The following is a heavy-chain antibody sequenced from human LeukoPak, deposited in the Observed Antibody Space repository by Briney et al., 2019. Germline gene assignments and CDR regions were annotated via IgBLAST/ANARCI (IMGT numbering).Heavy chain of an antibody. V-gene: IGHV1-69*05. CDR2: IMPIFRTA. D-gene: IGHD6-13*01. J-gene: IGHJ4*02. Sequence: GASVKVSCKASGGTFSRYVISWVRQAPGQGLEWVGGIMPIFRTANYAQKYQGRVTVTTDESTSTAYMELSSLRSEDTAVYYCAIEYSSSWFDYWGQGTLVTVSS. CDR1: GGTFSRYV. CDR3: AIEYSSSWFDY.